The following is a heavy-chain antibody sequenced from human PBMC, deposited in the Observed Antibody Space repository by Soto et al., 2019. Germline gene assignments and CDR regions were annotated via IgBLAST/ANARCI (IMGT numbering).Heavy chain of an antibody. D-gene: IGHD3-9*01. CDR1: GFTFASSA. V-gene: IGHV1-58*02. J-gene: IGHJ3*02. CDR3: AAEDDILPGDAFDI. CDR2: IVVGSGNT. Sequence: GASVKVSCKASGFTFASSARQWVRQARGQRLEWIGWIVVGSGNTNYAQKFQERVTITRDMSTSTAYMELSSLRSEDTAVYYCAAEDDILPGDAFDIWGQGTIVTVSS.